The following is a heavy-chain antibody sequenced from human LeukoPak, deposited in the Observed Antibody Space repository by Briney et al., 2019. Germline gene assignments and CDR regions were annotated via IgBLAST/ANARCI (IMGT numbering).Heavy chain of an antibody. D-gene: IGHD3-22*01. CDR2: IGSSGSAI. J-gene: IGHJ4*02. CDR1: AFTFSDYY. Sequence: KPGGSLRLSCAASAFTFSDYYMSWIRQAPGKGQGWVSYIGSSGSAIYYADSVEGRFTISRDNSKNTLYLQMNSLRTEDTAVYFCAGHCDYSGYVQNAIDYWGQGTLVTVSS. CDR3: AGHCDYSGYVQNAIDY. V-gene: IGHV3-11*01.